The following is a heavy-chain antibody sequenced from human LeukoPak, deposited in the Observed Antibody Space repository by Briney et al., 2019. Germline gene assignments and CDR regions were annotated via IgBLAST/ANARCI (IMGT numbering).Heavy chain of an antibody. CDR3: ARVVDDYYDSSGYYYVDY. CDR2: INHSGST. CDR1: GGSFSGYY. Sequence: SETLSITCAVYGGSFSGYYWSWIRQPPGKGLEWIGEINHSGSTNYNPSLKSRVTISVDTSKNQFSLKLSSVTAADTAVYYCARVVDDYYDSSGYYYVDYWGQGTLVTVSS. V-gene: IGHV4-34*01. J-gene: IGHJ4*02. D-gene: IGHD3-22*01.